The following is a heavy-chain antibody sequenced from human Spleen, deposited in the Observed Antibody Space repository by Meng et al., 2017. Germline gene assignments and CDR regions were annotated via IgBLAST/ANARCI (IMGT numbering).Heavy chain of an antibody. Sequence: LRLSCNVSGGSLSSGGYYWSWIRQRPGMGLEWIGYIYYSGSAYYNPSLKSRLTISVDTSKNQFSLSLYSVTAADTAVYYCARGAYYGSGSYGTFDYWGHGKQVNVAS. D-gene: IGHD3-10*01. CDR1: GGSLSSGGYY. CDR3: ARGAYYGSGSYGTFDY. CDR2: IYYSGSA. V-gene: IGHV4-31*03. J-gene: IGHJ4*01.